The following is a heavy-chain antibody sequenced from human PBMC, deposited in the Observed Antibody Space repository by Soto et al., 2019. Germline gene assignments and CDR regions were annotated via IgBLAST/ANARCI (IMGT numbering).Heavy chain of an antibody. CDR1: GGSVSSGHYY. J-gene: IGHJ4*02. CDR3: ARSGAGSGWL. CDR2: INYSGST. V-gene: IGHV4-61*01. D-gene: IGHD6-19*01. Sequence: VQLQESGPGLVRPSETLSLTCAVSGGSVSSGHYYWSWSRQPPGKGLEWIGFINYSGSTSYNPSLKSRVTISVDTSKNQFSLKMSSVTAADTAVYYCARSGAGSGWLGGQGTLVTVSS.